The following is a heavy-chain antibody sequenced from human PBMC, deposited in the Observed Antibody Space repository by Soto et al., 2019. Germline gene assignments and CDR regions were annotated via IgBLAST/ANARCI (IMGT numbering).Heavy chain of an antibody. V-gene: IGHV1-69*13. CDR1: GGTFSSYA. CDR3: AGGYAGGERLYCYYGKEG. D-gene: IGHD4-17*01. J-gene: IGHJ6*02. Sequence: GASVKVSCKASGGTFSSYAISWVRQAPGQGLEWMGGIIPIFGTANYAQKFQGRVTITADESTSTAYMELSSLRSEDTAVYYCAGGYAGGERLYCYYGKEGWSRGTMVTVSS. CDR2: IIPIFGTA.